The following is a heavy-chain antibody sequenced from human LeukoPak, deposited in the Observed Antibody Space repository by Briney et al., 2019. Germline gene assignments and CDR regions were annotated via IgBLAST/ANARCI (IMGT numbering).Heavy chain of an antibody. J-gene: IGHJ4*02. CDR2: IKEDGGEK. D-gene: IGHD2-15*01. Sequence: GGSLRLSCAASGFTFRNYWMTWVRQAPGKGLEWVANIKEDGGEKYYVDSVKGRFTISRDNSKNSLYLQMNSLRTEDTALYYCAKDIRKMVGAFDYWGQGTLVTVSS. CDR3: AKDIRKMVGAFDY. V-gene: IGHV3-7*05. CDR1: GFTFRNYW.